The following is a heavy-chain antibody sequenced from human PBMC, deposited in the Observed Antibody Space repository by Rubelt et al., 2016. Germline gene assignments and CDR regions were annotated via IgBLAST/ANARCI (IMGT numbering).Heavy chain of an antibody. Sequence: QLQLQESGPGLVKPSETLSLTCTVSGGSISSSSYYWGWIRQPPGKGLEWIGSIYYSGSTYYNPSLKCRVTISVDTSKNQFSLKLSSVTAADTAVYYCATYYYDSSGYSLRAFDIWGQGTMVTVSS. V-gene: IGHV4-39*07. D-gene: IGHD3-22*01. CDR2: IYYSGST. CDR1: GGSISSSSYY. J-gene: IGHJ3*02. CDR3: ATYYYDSSGYSLRAFDI.